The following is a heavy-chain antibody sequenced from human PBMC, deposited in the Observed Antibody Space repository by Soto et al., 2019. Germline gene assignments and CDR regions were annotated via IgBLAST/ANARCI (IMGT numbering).Heavy chain of an antibody. Sequence: GGSLRLSCTASGFTFRNSAMHWVRQAPAKGLEWVSVLSYDGINEKYADFGKGRFGISRDNSKHTLVLQMNSLRLEDTALYLCAKDMSLSGTFYTFDKWGQGALVTVSS. CDR3: AKDMSLSGTFYTFDK. V-gene: IGHV3-30*18. CDR2: LSYDGINE. CDR1: GFTFRNSA. J-gene: IGHJ4*02. D-gene: IGHD3-10*01.